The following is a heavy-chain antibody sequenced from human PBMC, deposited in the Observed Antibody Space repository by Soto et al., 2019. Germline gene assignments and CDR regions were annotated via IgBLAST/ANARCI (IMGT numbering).Heavy chain of an antibody. CDR2: IHYSGSS. Sequence: SETLSLTCTVSGDSITSYYWNWIRQPPGKGLEWIGYIHYSGSSNYNPSLRSRVTLSVDSSKNQFSLNLTSATAADTAVYYCARGLRSSSWYFDYWGQGAPVTVSS. J-gene: IGHJ4*02. CDR1: GDSITSYY. CDR3: ARGLRSSSWYFDY. D-gene: IGHD6-6*01. V-gene: IGHV4-59*08.